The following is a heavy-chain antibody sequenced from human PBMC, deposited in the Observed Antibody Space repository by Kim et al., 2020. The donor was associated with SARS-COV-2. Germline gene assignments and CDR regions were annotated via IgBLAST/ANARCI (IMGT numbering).Heavy chain of an antibody. CDR1: GYTLTELS. CDR2: FDPEDGET. J-gene: IGHJ4*02. D-gene: IGHD3-22*01. V-gene: IGHV1-24*01. CDR3: ATPTYYYDSSGYWNFDY. Sequence: ASVKVSCKVSGYTLTELSMHWVRQAPGKGLEWMGGFDPEDGETIYAQKFQGRVTMTEDTSTDTAYMEPSSLRSEDTAVYYCATPTYYYDSSGYWNFDYWGRRTLVTVSS.